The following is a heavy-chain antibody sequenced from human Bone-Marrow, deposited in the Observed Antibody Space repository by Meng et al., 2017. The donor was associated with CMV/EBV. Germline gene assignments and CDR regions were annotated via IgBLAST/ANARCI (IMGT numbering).Heavy chain of an antibody. CDR3: ADGGNGIDY. D-gene: IGHD4-23*01. J-gene: IGHJ4*02. Sequence: GESLKISCAASGFTFSSYDMHWVRQATGRGLEWVSAIGTAGDTYYPGSVKGRFTISRDNSKNTLYLQMNSLRAEDTAVYYCADGGNGIDYWGQGTLVTVSS. V-gene: IGHV3-13*01. CDR2: IGTAGDT. CDR1: GFTFSSYD.